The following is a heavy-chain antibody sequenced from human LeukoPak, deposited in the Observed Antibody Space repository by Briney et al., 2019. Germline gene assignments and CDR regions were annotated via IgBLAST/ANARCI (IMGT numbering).Heavy chain of an antibody. CDR1: GFTFNNYA. J-gene: IGHJ6*03. CDR3: ARAPTYYYGSGSYRTYYYMDV. Sequence: GSLRLSCAASGFTFNNYALHWVRQAPGKGLEYVSAISGNGGSTYYANSVKGRFTISRDNSKNTLYLQMNSLRAEDTAVYYCARAPTYYYGSGSYRTYYYMDVWGKGTTVTISS. V-gene: IGHV3-64*01. D-gene: IGHD3-10*01. CDR2: ISGNGGST.